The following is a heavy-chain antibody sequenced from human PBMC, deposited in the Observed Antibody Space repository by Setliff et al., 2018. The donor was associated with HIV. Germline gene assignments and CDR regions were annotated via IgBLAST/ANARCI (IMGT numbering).Heavy chain of an antibody. J-gene: IGHJ5*02. V-gene: IGHV3-21*06. D-gene: IGHD6-13*01. Sequence: GGSLRLSCAASGFTFNTYSLNWVRQAPGKGLEWFSSISSTSTYIYYADSVSGRFTVPRDNAKNSAFLQMNSLRAEDTAVYYCARGPLSSSWYNWFDTWGQGTLVTVSS. CDR3: ARGPLSSSWYNWFDT. CDR2: ISSTSTYI. CDR1: GFTFNTYS.